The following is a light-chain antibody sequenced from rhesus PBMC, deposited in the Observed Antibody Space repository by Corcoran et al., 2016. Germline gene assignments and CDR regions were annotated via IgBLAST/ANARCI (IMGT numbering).Light chain of an antibody. CDR2: EAS. J-gene: IGKJ2*01. Sequence: DIQMTQSPSSLSASVGDRVTITCRASQGITNDLAWYQQKPGETPKLLIYEASSLQSGIPSRFRGSGSGPDFTLTISSLQPEDFATYYCQHYYSTPYSFGQGTKVEIK. CDR1: QGITND. CDR3: QHYYSTPYS. V-gene: IGKV1-25*01.